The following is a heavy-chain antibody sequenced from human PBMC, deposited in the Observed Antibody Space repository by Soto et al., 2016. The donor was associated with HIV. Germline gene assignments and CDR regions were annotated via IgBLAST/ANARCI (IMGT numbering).Heavy chain of an antibody. D-gene: IGHD3-22*01. V-gene: IGHV3-23*01. Sequence: EVQLLESGGGLVQPGGSLRLSCAASGFTFSSYAMSWVRQAPGKGLEWVSAISGSGGSTYYADSVKGRFTISRDNSKNTLYLQMNSLRAEDTAVYYCAKDQWPTIVVVSHLDYWGQGTLVTVSS. J-gene: IGHJ4*02. CDR1: GFTFSSYA. CDR2: ISGSGGST. CDR3: AKDQWPTIVVVSHLDY.